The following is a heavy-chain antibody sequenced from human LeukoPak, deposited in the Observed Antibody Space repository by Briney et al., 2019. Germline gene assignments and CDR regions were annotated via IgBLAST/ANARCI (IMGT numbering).Heavy chain of an antibody. CDR2: IIPIFGTA. V-gene: IGHV1-69*06. J-gene: IGHJ4*02. CDR1: GGTFSSYA. Sequence: ASVKVSCKASGGTFSSYAISWVRQAPGQGLEWMGGIIPIFGTANYAQKFQGRVTITADKSTSTAYMELSSLRSEVTAVYYCARSSSGWYIFDYWGQGTLVTVSS. D-gene: IGHD6-19*01. CDR3: ARSSSGWYIFDY.